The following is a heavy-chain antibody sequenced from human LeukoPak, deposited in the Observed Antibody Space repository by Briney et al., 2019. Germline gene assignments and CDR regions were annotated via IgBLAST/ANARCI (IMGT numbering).Heavy chain of an antibody. CDR3: ARGEYNWSPPDNKYFQH. J-gene: IGHJ1*01. V-gene: IGHV1-24*01. CDR2: FDPEDGET. Sequence: ASVKVSCKVSGYTLTELSMHWVRQAPGKGLEWMGGFDPEDGETIYAQKFQGRVTMTEDTSTDTAYMELSSLRSEDTAVYYCARGEYNWSPPDNKYFQHWGQGTLVTVSS. D-gene: IGHD1-20*01. CDR1: GYTLTELS.